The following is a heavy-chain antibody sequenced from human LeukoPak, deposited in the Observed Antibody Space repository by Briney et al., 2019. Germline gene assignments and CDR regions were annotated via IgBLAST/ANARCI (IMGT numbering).Heavy chain of an antibody. CDR2: ISAYNGNT. CDR3: AGSNYGSGSYKNDAFDI. Sequence: ASVKVSCKASGYTFTSYGISWVRQAPGQGLEWMGWISAYNGNTNYAQKLQGRVTMTTDTSTSTAYMELRSLRSDDTAVHYCAGSNYGSGSYKNDAFDIWGQGTMVTVSS. CDR1: GYTFTSYG. V-gene: IGHV1-18*01. D-gene: IGHD3-10*01. J-gene: IGHJ3*02.